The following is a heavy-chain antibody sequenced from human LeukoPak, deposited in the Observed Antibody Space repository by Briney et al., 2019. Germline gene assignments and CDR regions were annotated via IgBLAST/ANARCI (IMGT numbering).Heavy chain of an antibody. V-gene: IGHV5-51*01. Sequence: GESLKISCKGSGYSFTSYWIGWVRQMPGKGLEGMGIIYPGDSDTRYSPSFQDQRTISADKSISTAYLQWRSLKASDTAMYYCARSYSGSWAGFAPWGQGTLVTVSS. CDR3: ARSYSGSWAGFAP. CDR2: IYPGDSDT. CDR1: GYSFTSYW. J-gene: IGHJ5*02. D-gene: IGHD6-13*01.